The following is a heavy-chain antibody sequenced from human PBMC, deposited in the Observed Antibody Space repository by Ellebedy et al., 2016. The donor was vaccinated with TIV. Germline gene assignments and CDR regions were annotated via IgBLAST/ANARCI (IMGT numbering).Heavy chain of an antibody. D-gene: IGHD6-19*01. CDR2: ISGSGGST. J-gene: IGHJ1*01. Sequence: GGSLRLXXVASGFTFTNYAMGCVRQAPGKGLEWVSLISGSGGSTYYADSVKGRFTISRDNSKNTLYLLMNSLRADDTAVYYCAKRDLVAGAGECWGQGTLVTVSS. CDR3: AKRDLVAGAGEC. V-gene: IGHV3-23*01. CDR1: GFTFTNYA.